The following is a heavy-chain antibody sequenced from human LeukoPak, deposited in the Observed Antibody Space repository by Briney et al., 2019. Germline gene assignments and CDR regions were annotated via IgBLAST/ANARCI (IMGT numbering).Heavy chain of an antibody. CDR3: ARASSGWDFDS. V-gene: IGHV1-2*02. CDR2: INPNSGDT. J-gene: IGHJ4*02. D-gene: IGHD6-19*01. CDR1: GYTFTGYY. Sequence: ASVKVSCKASGYTFTGYYIHWVRQAPGQGLEWMGWINPNSGDTNYAQKFQGRVTMNRDTSISTAYMELSRPRSDDTAVFYCARASSGWDFDSWGQGTLVTVSS.